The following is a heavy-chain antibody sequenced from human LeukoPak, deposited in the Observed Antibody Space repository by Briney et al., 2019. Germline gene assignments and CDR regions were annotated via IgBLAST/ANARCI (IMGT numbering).Heavy chain of an antibody. CDR1: GFTFSDYY. CDR3: ARGGVNAVTTAVDY. Sequence: GGSLRLSCAASGFTFSDYYMSWIRQAPGKGLEWVSYISGSGHYTYSADSVKGRFTISRDNGRNSVILQMNSLTAEDTAVYYCARGGVNAVTTAVDYWGQGIQVTVS. CDR2: ISGSGHYT. J-gene: IGHJ4*02. V-gene: IGHV3-11*05. D-gene: IGHD4-17*01.